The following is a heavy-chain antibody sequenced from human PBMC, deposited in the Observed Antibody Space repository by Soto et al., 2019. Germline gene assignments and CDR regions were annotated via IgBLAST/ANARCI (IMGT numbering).Heavy chain of an antibody. J-gene: IGHJ3*02. V-gene: IGHV3-23*01. D-gene: IGHD3-22*01. Sequence: GGSLRLSCAASGFTFSSYAMSWVRQAPGKGLEWVSAISGSGGSTCYADSVKGRFTISRDNSKNTLYLQMNSLRAEDTAVYYCAKGDPYDSSGPNAFDIWGQGTMVTVSS. CDR3: AKGDPYDSSGPNAFDI. CDR2: ISGSGGST. CDR1: GFTFSSYA.